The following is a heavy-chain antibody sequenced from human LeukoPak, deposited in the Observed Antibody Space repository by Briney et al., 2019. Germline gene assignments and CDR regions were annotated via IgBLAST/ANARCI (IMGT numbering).Heavy chain of an antibody. V-gene: IGHV3-74*01. D-gene: IGHD3-22*01. J-gene: IGHJ4*02. CDR3: ARWDSSGYYSLDY. Sequence: SRMSSDGSSADYADSVKGRFTISRDSAKNTLYLQMNSLRAEDTAMYYCARWDSSGYYSLDYWGQGTLVTVSS. CDR2: MSSDGSSA.